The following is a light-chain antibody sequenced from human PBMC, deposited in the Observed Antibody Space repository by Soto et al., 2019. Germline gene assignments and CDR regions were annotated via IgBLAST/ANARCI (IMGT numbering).Light chain of an antibody. J-gene: IGLJ1*01. Sequence: QSALTQPASVSGSPGQSITISCTGTSSDVGGYNYVSWYQQHPGKAPKLMIDDVSNRPSGVSNRFSVSKSGNTASLNISGLQAEDEADYYCRSYTRSSTVLYVFGSGTKLTVL. CDR2: DVS. V-gene: IGLV2-14*01. CDR1: SSDVGGYNY. CDR3: RSYTRSSTVLYV.